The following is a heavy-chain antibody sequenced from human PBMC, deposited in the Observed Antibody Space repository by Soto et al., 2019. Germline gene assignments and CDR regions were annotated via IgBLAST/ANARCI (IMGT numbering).Heavy chain of an antibody. J-gene: IGHJ4*02. CDR2: KSFDGSKK. D-gene: IGHD3-3*02. V-gene: IGHV3-30*18. CDR1: GFIFSSYG. CDR3: AKVAHSSGTFDY. Sequence: GGSLRLSCAASGFIFSSYGIHWVRQAPGKGLEWVAVKSFDGSKKYYADSVKGRFTISRDNSKNTLDLHMNSLRTEDTAVYYCAKVAHSSGTFDYWGQGTLVTVSS.